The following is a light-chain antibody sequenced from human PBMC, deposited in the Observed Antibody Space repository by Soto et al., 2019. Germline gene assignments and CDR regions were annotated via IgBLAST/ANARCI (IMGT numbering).Light chain of an antibody. CDR3: QQYSTYPIT. CDR1: QSIAYW. V-gene: IGKV1-5*03. Sequence: DIQMTQSPSTLSASVGDSVTITCRASQSIAYWLAWYQQRPGKAPNLLINKASSLESGVPSRFSGSGSGTEFTLTISSLQPDDFATYYCQQYSTYPITFGGGTKVEIK. CDR2: KAS. J-gene: IGKJ4*01.